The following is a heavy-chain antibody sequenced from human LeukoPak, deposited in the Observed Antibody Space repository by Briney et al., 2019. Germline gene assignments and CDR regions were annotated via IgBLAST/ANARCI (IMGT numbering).Heavy chain of an antibody. CDR3: ARLTMFRGVIYGTDWHSDL. D-gene: IGHD3-10*01. J-gene: IGHJ2*01. CDR1: GEPISSYY. Sequence: SETLSLTCLVSGEPISSYYWSWIRQAPGRGPEYIGNVYYNGNTNYNPSLKSRVAISVDASKNQFSLKVDSVTTADTAVYYCARLTMFRGVIYGTDWHSDLWGRGTLVTVSS. CDR2: VYYNGNT. V-gene: IGHV4-59*01.